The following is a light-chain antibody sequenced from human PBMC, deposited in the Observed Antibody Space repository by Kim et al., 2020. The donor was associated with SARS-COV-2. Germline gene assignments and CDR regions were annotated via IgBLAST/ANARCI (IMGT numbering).Light chain of an antibody. Sequence: SVSPGQTARSTCSGDALPKQYAYWYQQKPGQAPVLVIYKDSERPSGIPERFSGSSSGTTVTLTISGVQAEDEADYYCQSADSSGVVFGGGTKLTVL. J-gene: IGLJ2*01. CDR1: ALPKQY. CDR3: QSADSSGVV. V-gene: IGLV3-25*03. CDR2: KDS.